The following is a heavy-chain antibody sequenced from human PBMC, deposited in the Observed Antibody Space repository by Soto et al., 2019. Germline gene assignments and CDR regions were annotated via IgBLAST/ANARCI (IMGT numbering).Heavy chain of an antibody. CDR1: GFTFSSYA. CDR3: AKDSVADIAVGMDV. D-gene: IGHD6-19*01. Sequence: GGSLRLSCAASGFTFSSYAVSWVRQAPGKGLEWVSAISGSGGSTYYADSVKGRFTISRDNSKNTLYLQMNSLRAEDTAVYYCAKDSVADIAVGMDVWGQGTTVTVS. J-gene: IGHJ6*02. CDR2: ISGSGGST. V-gene: IGHV3-23*01.